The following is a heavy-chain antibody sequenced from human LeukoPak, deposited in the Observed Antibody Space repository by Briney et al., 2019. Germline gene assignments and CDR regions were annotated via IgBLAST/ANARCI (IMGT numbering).Heavy chain of an antibody. V-gene: IGHV3-48*03. CDR2: IGSSGTTT. CDR3: ALLAVASDFDD. Sequence: GGSLRLPCAVSGSPFSFYEMNWVRQAPGKGLEWVSNIGSSGTTTYYADSVKGRFSISRDNAKNSLYLRMNSLRVEDTAVYYCALLAVASDFDDWGQGALVTVSS. D-gene: IGHD6-19*01. J-gene: IGHJ4*02. CDR1: GSPFSFYE.